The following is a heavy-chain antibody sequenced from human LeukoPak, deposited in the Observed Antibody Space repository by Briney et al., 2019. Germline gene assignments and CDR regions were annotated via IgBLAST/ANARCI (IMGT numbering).Heavy chain of an antibody. CDR3: AKTRGTIYYFDY. Sequence: GGSLRLSCAASGFTFSSSAMSWVRQAPGKGLEWVSSISGSGDTTYYTDSAKGRFTISRDNSKNTLYLQMNSLRAEDTAVYYCAKTRGTIYYFDYWGQGTLVTVSS. CDR2: ISGSGDTT. CDR1: GFTFSSSA. D-gene: IGHD5-24*01. J-gene: IGHJ4*02. V-gene: IGHV3-23*01.